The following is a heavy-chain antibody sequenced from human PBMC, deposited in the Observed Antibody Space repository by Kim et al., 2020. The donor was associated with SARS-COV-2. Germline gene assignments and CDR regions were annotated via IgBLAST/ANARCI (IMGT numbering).Heavy chain of an antibody. CDR3: TRDLGITIFGVVTKKMGVPKRGDRGFDY. J-gene: IGHJ4*02. Sequence: GGSLRLSCTASGFTFGDYAMSWVRQAPGKGLEWVGFIRSKAYGGTTEYAASVKGRFTISRDDSKSIAYLQMNSLKTEDTAVYYCTRDLGITIFGVVTKKMGVPKRGDRGFDYWGQGTLVTVSS. CDR2: IRSKAYGGTT. CDR1: GFTFGDYA. V-gene: IGHV3-49*04. D-gene: IGHD3-3*01.